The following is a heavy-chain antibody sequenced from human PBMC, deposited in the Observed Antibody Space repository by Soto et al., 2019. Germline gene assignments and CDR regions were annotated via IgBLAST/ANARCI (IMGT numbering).Heavy chain of an antibody. CDR2: IYWDDDK. J-gene: IGHJ3*02. V-gene: IGHV2-5*02. Sequence: QITLKESGPTLVKPTQTLTLTCTFSGFSLSSSGVGVGWIRQPPGKALEWLAIIYWDDDKRYSPSLKSRLTLTKDTAKNQVVLTMTNMDPVDTATFYCVHRSPSRGAFEIWGQGTVVTVSS. D-gene: IGHD2-2*01. CDR3: VHRSPSRGAFEI. CDR1: GFSLSSSGVG.